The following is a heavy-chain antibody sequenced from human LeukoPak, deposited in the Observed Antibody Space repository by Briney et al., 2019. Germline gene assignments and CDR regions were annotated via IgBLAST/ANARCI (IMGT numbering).Heavy chain of an antibody. J-gene: IGHJ6*03. V-gene: IGHV3-7*01. CDR1: GFTLSSYW. CDR3: ARSLAASSSWYVHYYYYYYMDV. Sequence: GGSLTLSCAASGFTLSSYWMSWVRQAPGKGLEWVANIKQDGSERLHVDSVKGRFTIARDNDKNSLYLQVNSLRAEDTAVYYCARSLAASSSWYVHYYYYYYMDVWGKGTTVTVSS. CDR2: IKQDGSER. D-gene: IGHD6-13*01.